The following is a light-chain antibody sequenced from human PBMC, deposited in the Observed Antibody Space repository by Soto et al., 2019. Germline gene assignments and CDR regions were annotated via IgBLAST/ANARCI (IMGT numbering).Light chain of an antibody. CDR2: AAS. J-gene: IGKJ3*01. Sequence: DIQMTQSPSSLSASVGDRVTITCRASQTIIRYLNWYQQKVGRAPNLLIYAASSLQSGVPSRFSGSGSGTEFTLTISSPQPEDFATYYCQQSYSTLFSFGPGTKVEIK. V-gene: IGKV1-39*01. CDR3: QQSYSTLFS. CDR1: QTIIRY.